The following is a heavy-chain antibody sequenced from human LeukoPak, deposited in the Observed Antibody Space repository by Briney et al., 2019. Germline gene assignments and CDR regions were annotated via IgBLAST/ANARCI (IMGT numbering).Heavy chain of an antibody. V-gene: IGHV1-69*13. Sequence: GASVKVSCKASGYTFTSYAISWVRQAPGQGLEWMGGIIPIFGTANYAQKFQGRVTITADESTSTAYMELSSLRSEDTAVYYCARNLGLMKNDPSAFDIWGQGTMVTVSS. J-gene: IGHJ3*02. CDR1: GYTFTSYA. CDR3: ARNLGLMKNDPSAFDI. D-gene: IGHD7-27*01. CDR2: IIPIFGTA.